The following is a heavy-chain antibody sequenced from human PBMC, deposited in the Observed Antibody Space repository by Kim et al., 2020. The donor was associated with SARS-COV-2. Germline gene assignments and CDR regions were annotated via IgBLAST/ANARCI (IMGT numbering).Heavy chain of an antibody. V-gene: IGHV4-39*01. CDR3: GRRLTVAGGYFDL. Sequence: SETLSLTCIVSGDSISSSSYHWGWIRQPPGKGLEWIGTISYTGSTYYNPSLKSRVTISVDTSKNQFSLKLSSVTAAATAVYYCGRRLTVAGGYFDLWGRG. CDR1: GDSISSSSYH. J-gene: IGHJ2*01. D-gene: IGHD6-19*01. CDR2: ISYTGST.